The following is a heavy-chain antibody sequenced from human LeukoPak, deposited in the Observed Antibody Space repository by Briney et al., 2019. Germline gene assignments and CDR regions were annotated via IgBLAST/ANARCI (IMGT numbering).Heavy chain of an antibody. D-gene: IGHD5-18*01. V-gene: IGHV3-23*01. CDR3: ARAASGNTFGYYY. CDR2: ISGSGSAT. CDR1: GXTFSSYT. J-gene: IGHJ4*02. Sequence: GGSLRLSCVASGXTFSSYTMTWVRQAPGKGREWVSAISGSGSATYFADSAKGRFTISRDNSKNTLYLQMNSLRDEDTAVYYCARAASGNTFGYYYWGQGTLVTVSS.